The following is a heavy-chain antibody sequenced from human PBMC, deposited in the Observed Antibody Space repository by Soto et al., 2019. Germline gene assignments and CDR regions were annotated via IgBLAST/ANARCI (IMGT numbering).Heavy chain of an antibody. V-gene: IGHV4-61*01. CDR1: GGSVSSGSYY. Sequence: PSETLSLTCTVSGGSVSSGSYYWSWIRQPPGKGLEWIGYIYYSGSTNYNPSLKSRVTISVDTSKNQFSLKLSSVTAADTAVYYCARALLGYCISTSCYDWFDPWGQGTLVTVS. J-gene: IGHJ5*02. D-gene: IGHD2-2*01. CDR3: ARALLGYCISTSCYDWFDP. CDR2: IYYSGST.